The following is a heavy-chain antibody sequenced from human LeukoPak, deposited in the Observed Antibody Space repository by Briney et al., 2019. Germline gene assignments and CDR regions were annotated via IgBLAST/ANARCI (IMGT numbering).Heavy chain of an antibody. Sequence: ASVKVSCKASGYTFTSYGISWVRQAPGQGLEWMGWISAYNGNTNYAQKLQGRVTMTTETSTSTAYMELRSLRSDDTAVYYCARGYSSSWHYYYYYMDVWGKGTTVTVSS. CDR2: ISAYNGNT. CDR1: GYTFTSYG. CDR3: ARGYSSSWHYYYYYMDV. V-gene: IGHV1-18*01. J-gene: IGHJ6*03. D-gene: IGHD6-13*01.